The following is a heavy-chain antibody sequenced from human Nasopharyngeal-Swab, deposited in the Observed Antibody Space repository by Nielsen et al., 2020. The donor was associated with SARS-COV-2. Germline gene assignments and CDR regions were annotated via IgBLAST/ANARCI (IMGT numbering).Heavy chain of an antibody. CDR1: EFTFSSYN. J-gene: IGHJ6*02. CDR3: ARDIGGYSYGYYYYGMDV. V-gene: IGHV3-48*02. CDR2: INTGSSSI. Sequence: GESLKISCAASEFTFSSYNMNWVRQAPGKGLEWVSYINTGSSSIYYADSVKGRFTISRNNAKNSLYLQMNSLRDEDTAVYYCARDIGGYSYGYYYYGMDVWGQGTTVTVSS. D-gene: IGHD5-18*01.